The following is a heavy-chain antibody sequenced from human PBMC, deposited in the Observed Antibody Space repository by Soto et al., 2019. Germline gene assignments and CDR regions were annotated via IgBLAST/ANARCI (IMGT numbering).Heavy chain of an antibody. V-gene: IGHV3-74*01. D-gene: IGHD3-3*01. CDR2: INSDGSST. J-gene: IGHJ4*02. CDR3: ARVVGDYDFWSGYGTIPYYFDY. Sequence: SCAASGFTFSSYWMHWVRQAPGKGLVWVSRINSDGSSTSYADSVKGRFTISRDNAKNTLYLQMNSLRAEDTAVYYCARVVGDYDFWSGYGTIPYYFDYWGQGTLVTVSS. CDR1: GFTFSSYW.